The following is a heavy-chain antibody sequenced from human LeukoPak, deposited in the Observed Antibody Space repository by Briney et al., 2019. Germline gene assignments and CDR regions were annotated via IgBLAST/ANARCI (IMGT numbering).Heavy chain of an antibody. CDR1: GYTFTGYY. Sequence: SVKVSFKGSGYTFTGYYMHWVRQAPGQGLEWMGRINPNSGCTNYAQKFQGRVTITSDTAIRTDYMELSRLRSDDTAVYCCSRLRTEEWVVQNYFDYWGQGTLVTVSP. CDR2: INPNSGCT. V-gene: IGHV1-2*06. CDR3: SRLRTEEWVVQNYFDY. J-gene: IGHJ4*02. D-gene: IGHD6-19*01.